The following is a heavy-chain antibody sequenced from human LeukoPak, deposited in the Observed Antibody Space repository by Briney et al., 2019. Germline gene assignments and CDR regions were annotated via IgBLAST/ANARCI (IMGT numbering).Heavy chain of an antibody. J-gene: IGHJ5*02. CDR2: ITSYNGNT. V-gene: IGHV1-18*01. Sequence: ASVKVSCKASGYTFSSYGISWVRQAPGQGLEWMGWITSYNGNTKYAQQLQGRVTMTTDTSTGTAYMELRSLRSDDTAVYYCARHDATGYSGGWHADWFDPWGQGTLVTVSS. D-gene: IGHD6-19*01. CDR1: GYTFSSYG. CDR3: ARHDATGYSGGWHADWFDP.